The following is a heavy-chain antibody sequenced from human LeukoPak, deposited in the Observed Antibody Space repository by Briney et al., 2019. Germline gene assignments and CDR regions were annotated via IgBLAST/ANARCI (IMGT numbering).Heavy chain of an antibody. CDR3: ARSPLRYCGGDCYSGYNWFDP. D-gene: IGHD2-21*02. V-gene: IGHV1-46*01. CDR2: INPTGGST. J-gene: IGHJ5*02. CDR1: GYTFPSYF. Sequence: ASVKVSCKASGYTFPSYFMHWVRQAPGQGLEWMGIINPTGGSTTYAQKFQGRVTITADESTSTAYMELSSLRSEDTAVYYCARSPLRYCGGDCYSGYNWFDPWGQGTLVTVSS.